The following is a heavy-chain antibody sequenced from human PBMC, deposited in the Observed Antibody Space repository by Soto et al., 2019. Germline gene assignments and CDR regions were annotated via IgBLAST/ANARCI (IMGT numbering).Heavy chain of an antibody. V-gene: IGHV3-30-3*01. CDR3: ARARNTATGAIYYYYGMDV. J-gene: IGHJ6*02. Sequence: PGGSLRLSCAASGFTFSSYAMHWVRQAPGKGLEWVAVISYDGSNKYYADSVKGRFTISRDNSKNTLYLQMNSLRAEDTAVYYCARARNTATGAIYYYYGMDVWGQGTTVTVSS. CDR2: ISYDGSNK. CDR1: GFTFSSYA. D-gene: IGHD5-18*01.